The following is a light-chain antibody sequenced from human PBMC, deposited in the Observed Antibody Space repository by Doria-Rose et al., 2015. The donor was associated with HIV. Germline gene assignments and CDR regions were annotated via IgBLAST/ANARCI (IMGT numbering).Light chain of an antibody. Sequence: TQSPGTLSLSPGERATLSCRASQGFSSTYLAWYQQKPGQAPSLLIYDGSTRATGIPDRFSTSGSGTDFTLTINRLEPEDFALYYCHQYGTSWTFGQGTKVEI. CDR1: QGFSSTY. V-gene: IGKV3-20*01. CDR3: HQYGTSWT. J-gene: IGKJ1*01. CDR2: DGS.